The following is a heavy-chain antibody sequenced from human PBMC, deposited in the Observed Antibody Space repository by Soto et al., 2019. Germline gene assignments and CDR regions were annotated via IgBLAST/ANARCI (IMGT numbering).Heavy chain of an antibody. Sequence: EVQLLESGGGLVQPGGSLRLSCAASGFNFNNYAMSWVRQAPGKGLEWVSCISASGGTTYYADSVRGRFTISRDNSKNTLALQMNSLRADDTSVYYCAKELRVYCGDGGDYWGQGTLVTVSS. V-gene: IGHV3-23*01. CDR3: AKELRVYCGDGGDY. D-gene: IGHD2-21*01. J-gene: IGHJ4*02. CDR1: GFNFNNYA. CDR2: ISASGGTT.